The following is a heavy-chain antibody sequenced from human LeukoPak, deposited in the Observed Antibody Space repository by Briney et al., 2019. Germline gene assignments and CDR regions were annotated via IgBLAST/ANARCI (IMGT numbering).Heavy chain of an antibody. V-gene: IGHV1-18*01. CDR1: GYTFTSYG. CDR2: ISAYNGNT. CDR3: ARPSFHCSSTSCYTGYGMDV. D-gene: IGHD2-2*02. J-gene: IGHJ6*02. Sequence: GASVKVSCKASGYTFTSYGISRVRQAPGQGLEWMGWISAYNGNTNYAQKLQGRVTMTTDTSTSTAYMELRSLRSDDTAVYYCARPSFHCSSTSCYTGYGMDVWGQGTTVTVSS.